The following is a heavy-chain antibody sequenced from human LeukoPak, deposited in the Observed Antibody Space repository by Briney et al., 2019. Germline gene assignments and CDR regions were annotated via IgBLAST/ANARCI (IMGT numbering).Heavy chain of an antibody. Sequence: ASVKVSCKASGYTFTSYYMHWVRQAPGQGLEWMGIINPSGGSTSYAQKFQGRVTMTRDMSTSTVYMELSSLRSEDTAVYYCARGARRFGYSYGPDDYWGQGTLVTVSS. CDR3: ARGARRFGYSYGPDDY. CDR1: GYTFTSYY. J-gene: IGHJ4*02. V-gene: IGHV1-46*01. D-gene: IGHD5-18*01. CDR2: INPSGGST.